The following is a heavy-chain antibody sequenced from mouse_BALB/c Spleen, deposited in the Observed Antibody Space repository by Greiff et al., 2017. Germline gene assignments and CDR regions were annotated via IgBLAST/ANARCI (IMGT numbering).Heavy chain of an antibody. V-gene: IGHV2-9-2*01. CDR3: VRAYGNYPWFAY. D-gene: IGHD2-10*02. Sequence: QVQLKDSGPGLVAPSQSLSITCTVSGFSLTSYDISWIRQPPGKGLEWLGVIWTGGGTNYNSAFMSRLSISKDNSKSQVFLKMNSLQTDDTAIYYCVRAYGNYPWFAYWGQGTLVTVSA. CDR1: GFSLTSYD. CDR2: IWTGGGT. J-gene: IGHJ3*01.